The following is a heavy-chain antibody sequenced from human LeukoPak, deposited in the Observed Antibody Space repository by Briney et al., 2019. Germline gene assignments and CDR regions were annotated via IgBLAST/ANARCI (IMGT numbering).Heavy chain of an antibody. CDR3: AGHWGSGSYFDY. D-gene: IGHD3-10*01. CDR2: ISYDGSNK. CDR1: GFTFSSYA. J-gene: IGHJ4*02. V-gene: IGHV3-30-3*01. Sequence: GRSLRLSCAASGFTFSSYAMHWVRQAPGKGLEWVAVISYDGSNKYYADSVKGRFTISRDNSKNTLYLQMNSLRAEDTAVYYCAGHWGSGSYFDYWGQGTLVTVSS.